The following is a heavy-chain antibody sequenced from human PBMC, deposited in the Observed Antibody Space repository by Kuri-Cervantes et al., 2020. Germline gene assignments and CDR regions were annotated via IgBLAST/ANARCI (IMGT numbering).Heavy chain of an antibody. CDR2: IYHSGST. D-gene: IGHD3-10*01. V-gene: IGHV4-59*12. CDR3: ARGPGVWFGETGYYYYYMDV. Sequence: SETLSLTCTVSGDSISTYYWSWIRQSPGKGLEWIGYIYHSGSTYYNPSLKSRVTVSVDKSKNQFSLKLSSVTAADTAVYYCARGPGVWFGETGYYYYYMDVWGKGTTVTVSS. CDR1: GDSISTYY. J-gene: IGHJ6*03.